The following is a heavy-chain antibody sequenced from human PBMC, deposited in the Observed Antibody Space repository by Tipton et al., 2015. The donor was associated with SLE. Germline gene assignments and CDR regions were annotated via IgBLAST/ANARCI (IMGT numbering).Heavy chain of an antibody. CDR1: GFTFDDYA. CDR2: ISWDSANI. D-gene: IGHD3-22*01. V-gene: IGHV3-9*01. J-gene: IGHJ3*02. CDR3: AKANYYDTSLDI. Sequence: SLRLSCAASGFTFDDYAMHWVRHAPGKGLEWVSSISWDSANIRYAHSVRGRFTVSRDNAKNSLYLEMNSLTEEDTALFYCAKANYYDTSLDIWGQGTMVIVSS.